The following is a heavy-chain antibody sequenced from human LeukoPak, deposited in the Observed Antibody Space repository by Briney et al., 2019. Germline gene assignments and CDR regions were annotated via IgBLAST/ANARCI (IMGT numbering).Heavy chain of an antibody. CDR2: ISSSSHYI. V-gene: IGHV3-21*01. CDR1: GFTFSSSS. CDR3: ARDLLGYNYYYMDV. D-gene: IGHD3-16*02. J-gene: IGHJ6*03. Sequence: KAGGSLRLSCAASGFTFSSSSMNWVRQAPGKGLEWVSSISSSSHYIYYADSVKGRFTISRDNAKNSLFLQMNSLRAEDTAVYYCARDLLGYNYYYMDVWGKGTTVTVSS.